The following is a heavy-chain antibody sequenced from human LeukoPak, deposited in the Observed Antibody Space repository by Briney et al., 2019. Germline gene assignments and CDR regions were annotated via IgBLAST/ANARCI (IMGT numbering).Heavy chain of an antibody. CDR1: GFCFSNYW. V-gene: IGHV3-7*01. CDR2: IDRDGGVR. CDR3: ARDPDSSAFDL. Sequence: PGGSLRLSCAASGFCFSNYWMSWVRQTPENGLEFVGNIDRDGGVRNYMDSLKGRCTISRDNGKKSLYLEINSLRDDDTAVYYCARDPDSSAFDLWGRGVLVTVSS. J-gene: IGHJ4*02.